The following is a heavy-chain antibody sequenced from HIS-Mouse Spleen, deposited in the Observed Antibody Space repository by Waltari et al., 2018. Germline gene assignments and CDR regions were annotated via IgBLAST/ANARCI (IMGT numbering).Heavy chain of an antibody. V-gene: IGHV4-34*01. CDR2: INHSGST. CDR1: GGSFSGYY. CDR3: ARKRRGGYSSSWYIGYFDY. Sequence: QVQLQQWGAGLLKPSETLSLTCAVYGGSFSGYYWSWIRPPPGKGLEWIGEINHSGSTNYNQSLRGRVTISVDTSKNQFSLKLSSVTAADTAVYYCARKRRGGYSSSWYIGYFDYWGQGTLVTVSS. J-gene: IGHJ4*02. D-gene: IGHD6-13*01.